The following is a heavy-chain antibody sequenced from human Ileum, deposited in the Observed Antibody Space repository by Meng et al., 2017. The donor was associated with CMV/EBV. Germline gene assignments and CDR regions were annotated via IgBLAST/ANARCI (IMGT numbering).Heavy chain of an antibody. D-gene: IGHD3-10*01. Sequence: SETLSLTCTVSGYSISSGYYWGWIRQPPGKGLEWIGSIYHSGSTYYNPSLKSRVTISVDTSKNQFSLKLSSVTAADTAVYYCARGLQVQYDYWGQGTLVTVSS. CDR1: GYSISSGYY. CDR3: ARGLQVQYDY. J-gene: IGHJ4*02. CDR2: IYHSGST. V-gene: IGHV4-38-2*02.